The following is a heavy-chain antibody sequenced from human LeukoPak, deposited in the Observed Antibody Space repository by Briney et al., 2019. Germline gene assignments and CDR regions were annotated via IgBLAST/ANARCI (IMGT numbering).Heavy chain of an antibody. CDR1: GFSISSGGYY. CDR3: ARAPTGFFDY. V-gene: IGHV4-31*03. J-gene: IGHJ4*02. Sequence: SQTLSLTCTVSGFSISSGGYYWSWLRQHPGKGLEWIGYIYYSGSTYYNPSLKSRVTISVDTSKNQFSLKLSSVTAADTAVYYCARAPTGFFDYWGQGTLVTVSS. CDR2: IYYSGST. D-gene: IGHD1-14*01.